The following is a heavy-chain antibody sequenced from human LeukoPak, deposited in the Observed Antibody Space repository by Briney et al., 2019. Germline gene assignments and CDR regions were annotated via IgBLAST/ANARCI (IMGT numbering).Heavy chain of an antibody. CDR3: ARDKGVVIQSTAFDY. CDR1: GFTFSTFR. Sequence: GGSLRLSCAASGFTFSTFRMYWVRQAPGKGLEWVALISDDGTNKYYADSVKGRFTISRDNSKDTVFLQMNSLRPEDTAVYYCARDKGVVIQSTAFDYWGQGTLVTVSS. V-gene: IGHV3-30*03. D-gene: IGHD3-3*01. CDR2: ISDDGTNK. J-gene: IGHJ4*02.